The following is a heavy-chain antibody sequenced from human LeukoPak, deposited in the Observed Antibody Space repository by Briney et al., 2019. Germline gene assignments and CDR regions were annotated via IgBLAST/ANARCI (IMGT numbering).Heavy chain of an antibody. CDR3: ARDGSNSEDGWFDP. CDR2: MNPNSGNT. CDR1: GYTFTSYD. Sequence: ASVKVSCKASGYTFTSYDINWVRQATGQGLEWMGWMNPNSGNTGCAQKFQGRVTMTRNTSISTAYMELSSLRSEDTAVYYCARDGSNSEDGWFDPWGQGTLVTVSS. J-gene: IGHJ5*02. D-gene: IGHD4-11*01. V-gene: IGHV1-8*01.